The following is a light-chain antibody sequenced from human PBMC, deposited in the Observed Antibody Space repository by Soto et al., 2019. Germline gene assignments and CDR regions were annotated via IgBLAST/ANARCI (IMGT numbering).Light chain of an antibody. J-gene: IGKJ5*01. V-gene: IGKV3-20*01. CDR2: GAS. CDR3: QQSGYSPIT. CDR1: QSVSSSF. Sequence: EIVLTQSPVTLSLSPGERATLSCRASQSVSSSFLSWYQQKRGQAPRLLMFGASSRATGIPDRFSGSGSGTDFTLTIYRLEPEDFAVYYCQQSGYSPITFGQGTRLEIK.